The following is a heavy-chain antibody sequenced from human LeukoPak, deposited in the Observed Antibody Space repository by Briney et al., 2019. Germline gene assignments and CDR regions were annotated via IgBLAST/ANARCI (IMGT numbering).Heavy chain of an antibody. CDR1: GYTFTSYG. J-gene: IGHJ4*02. D-gene: IGHD5-12*01. V-gene: IGHV1-8*02. Sequence: ASVKVSCKASGYTFTSYGISWVRQAPGQGLEWMGWMNPNSGNTGYAQKFQGRVTMTRNTSISTAYMELSSLRSEDTAVYYCAGGSGRLRLIDYWGQGTLVTVSS. CDR3: AGGSGRLRLIDY. CDR2: MNPNSGNT.